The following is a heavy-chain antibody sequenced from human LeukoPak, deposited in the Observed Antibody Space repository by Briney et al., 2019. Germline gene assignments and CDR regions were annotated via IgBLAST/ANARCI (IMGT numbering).Heavy chain of an antibody. D-gene: IGHD2-15*01. Sequence: GGSLRLSCAASGFTFSNYAMSWVRQAPGKGLEWVSAISGSGGSTYYADSVKGRFTISRDNSKNTLYLQMNSLRAEDTAVYYCAKANGAAHYYYYYYMDVWGKGTTVTVSS. CDR2: ISGSGGST. CDR1: GFTFSNYA. CDR3: AKANGAAHYYYYYYMDV. V-gene: IGHV3-23*01. J-gene: IGHJ6*03.